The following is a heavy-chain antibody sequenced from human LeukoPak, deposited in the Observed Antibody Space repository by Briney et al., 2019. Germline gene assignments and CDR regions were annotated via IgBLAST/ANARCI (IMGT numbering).Heavy chain of an antibody. D-gene: IGHD5-12*01. CDR1: GFSFSHFG. CDR3: ARVEASGYDYGAFDY. V-gene: IGHV3-30*02. CDR2: IQNDGSNG. Sequence: GGSLRLSCAASGFSFSHFGMHWVRQAPGKGLEWVAFIQNDGSNGFYADSVKGRFTISRDNDKNTVYLQMNSLRAEDTAVYYCARVEASGYDYGAFDYWGQGTLVTVSS. J-gene: IGHJ4*02.